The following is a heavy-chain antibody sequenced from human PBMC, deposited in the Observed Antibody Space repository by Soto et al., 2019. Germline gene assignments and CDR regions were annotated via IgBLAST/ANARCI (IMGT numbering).Heavy chain of an antibody. CDR3: ERDVIVGDTTYFDP. V-gene: IGHV1-18*01. Sequence: QVQLVQSGAEVKKPGASVKVSCKASGYTFTAYGICWVRQAPVQGPEWMGWIRGYNGASMYAPRFQDRVTLTTDKSTGTAYMELRSLTSDDTAIYYCERDVIVGDTTYFDPWGQGTMVTVS. D-gene: IGHD1-26*01. CDR2: IRGYNGAS. CDR1: GYTFTAYG. J-gene: IGHJ4*02.